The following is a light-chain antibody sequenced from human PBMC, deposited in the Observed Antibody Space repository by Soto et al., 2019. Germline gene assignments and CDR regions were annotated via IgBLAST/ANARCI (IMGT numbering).Light chain of an antibody. Sequence: IVLTQSPNTLSLTPGERATLSCRANQSVSSSYLAWYQQKPGQAPRLLIYAASSRATGIPDRFSGSGSGTDFSLTISSPVPEAFAVYYCRQNGSSPPCTFGPGTRVDIK. V-gene: IGKV3-20*01. CDR2: AAS. CDR3: RQNGSSPPCT. CDR1: QSVSSSY. J-gene: IGKJ3*01.